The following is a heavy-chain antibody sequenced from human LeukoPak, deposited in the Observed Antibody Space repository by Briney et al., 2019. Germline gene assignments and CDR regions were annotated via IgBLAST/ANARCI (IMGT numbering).Heavy chain of an antibody. CDR3: ARDYADGSRNYYYFDY. D-gene: IGHD3-10*01. CDR2: ISGGSRNI. Sequence: GGSLRLSCAASGFTFSSYAMNWVRQAPGKGLEWVSIISGGSRNIRYADSVKGRFTTSRDNSKSTLFLQMNSLRAEDTALYYCARDYADGSRNYYYFDYWGRGTLVTVSS. J-gene: IGHJ4*02. V-gene: IGHV3-23*01. CDR1: GFTFSSYA.